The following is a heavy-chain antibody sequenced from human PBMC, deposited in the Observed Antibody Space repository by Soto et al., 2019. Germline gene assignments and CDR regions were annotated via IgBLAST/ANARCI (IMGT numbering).Heavy chain of an antibody. Sequence: PGGSLRLSCSASGFTFSSYAMHWVRQSPGKGLEYVSAISSNGGSTYYADSVKGRFTISRDNSKNTLYLQMSSLRAEDTAVYYCVNGKDNWNYYFDYWGQGTLVTVSS. J-gene: IGHJ4*02. V-gene: IGHV3-64D*06. CDR1: GFTFSSYA. D-gene: IGHD1-7*01. CDR2: ISSNGGST. CDR3: VNGKDNWNYYFDY.